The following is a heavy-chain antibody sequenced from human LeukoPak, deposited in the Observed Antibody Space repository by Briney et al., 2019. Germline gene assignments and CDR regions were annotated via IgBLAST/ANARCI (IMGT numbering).Heavy chain of an antibody. CDR3: ARHSAVADPFDY. Sequence: SETLSLTCTVSGGSISSYYWSWIRQPPARGLEWIGYIYYSGSTNYNPSLKSRVTISVDTSKNQFSLKLNSVTAADTAVYYCARHSAVADPFDYWGQGTLVTVSS. V-gene: IGHV4-59*08. CDR2: IYYSGST. J-gene: IGHJ4*02. D-gene: IGHD6-19*01. CDR1: GGSISSYY.